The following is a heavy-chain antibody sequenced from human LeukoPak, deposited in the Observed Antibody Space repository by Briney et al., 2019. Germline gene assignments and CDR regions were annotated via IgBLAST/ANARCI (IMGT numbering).Heavy chain of an antibody. D-gene: IGHD1-14*01. Sequence: PSETLSLTCTVSGGSISSGGYYWSWIRQHPGKGLEWIGYIYYSGSTYYNPSLKSRVTISVDTSKNQFSLKLSSVTAADTAVYYRARDQTARPGDPYYYGMDVWGQGTTVTVSS. V-gene: IGHV4-31*03. CDR1: GGSISSGGYY. CDR2: IYYSGST. CDR3: ARDQTARPGDPYYYGMDV. J-gene: IGHJ6*02.